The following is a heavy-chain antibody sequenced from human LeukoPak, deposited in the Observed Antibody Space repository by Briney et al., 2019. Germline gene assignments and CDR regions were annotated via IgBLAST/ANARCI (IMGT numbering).Heavy chain of an antibody. J-gene: IGHJ4*02. Sequence: GGSLRLSCITSGFAFNTYAMHWVRQAPGKGLEWVSCITGSSDYIFYADSVRGRFTISRDNAKNSLFLQMNSLRAEDTAVYYCAKFKGHYGDSEYYFDSWGQGTLVTVSS. V-gene: IGHV3-21*01. CDR3: AKFKGHYGDSEYYFDS. CDR2: ITGSSDYI. D-gene: IGHD3-10*01. CDR1: GFAFNTYA.